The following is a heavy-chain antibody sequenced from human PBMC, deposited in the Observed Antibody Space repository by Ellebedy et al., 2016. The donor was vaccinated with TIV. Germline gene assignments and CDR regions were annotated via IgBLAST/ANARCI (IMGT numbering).Heavy chain of an antibody. CDR3: ARRYFDY. V-gene: IGHV3-7*03. Sequence: GGSLRLSCAASGFTFSNYWMSWVRQAPGKGLEWVANIKQDGSETYYVDSVKGRFSISRDNAKNSLDLQMNSLRAEDTAVYYCARRYFDYWGQGTLVTVSS. J-gene: IGHJ4*02. CDR1: GFTFSNYW. CDR2: IKQDGSET.